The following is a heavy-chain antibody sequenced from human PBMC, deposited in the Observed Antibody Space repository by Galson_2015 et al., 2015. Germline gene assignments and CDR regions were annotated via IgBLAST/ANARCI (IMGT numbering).Heavy chain of an antibody. CDR1: GFTFTSYA. CDR2: ISGSGGRA. Sequence: LRLSCAASGFTFTSYALSWVRQAPGKGLEWVSGISGSGGRAYYADSVKGRFTISRDNSKNTLFLQMNSLRAEDTAIYYCAKGGIVVIPAAKDKRDAFDIWGQGTMVTVSS. V-gene: IGHV3-23*01. D-gene: IGHD2-2*01. J-gene: IGHJ3*02. CDR3: AKGGIVVIPAAKDKRDAFDI.